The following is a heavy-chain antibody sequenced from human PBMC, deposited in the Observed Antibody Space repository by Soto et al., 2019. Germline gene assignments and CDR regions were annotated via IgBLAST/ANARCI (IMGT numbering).Heavy chain of an antibody. CDR2: INRTGGS. CDR3: STRITVCGVLAPPFDP. CDR1: GGSVSGYY. Sequence: AETLSLTCAVYGGSVSGYYWNWVRQPPGKGLEWIGGINRTGGSHCNPSFESRVTMSVDASKNQLSLRLSYVTAADTDIYYCSTRITVCGVLAPPFDPWGQGTQVTVSS. V-gene: IGHV4-34*01. D-gene: IGHD3-3*01. J-gene: IGHJ5*02.